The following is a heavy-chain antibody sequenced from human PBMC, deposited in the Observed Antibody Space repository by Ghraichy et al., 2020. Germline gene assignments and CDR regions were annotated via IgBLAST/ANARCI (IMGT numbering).Heavy chain of an antibody. V-gene: IGHV3-48*02. CDR3: AVSSHKNWFDP. J-gene: IGHJ5*02. CDR1: GFTSNTNS. Sequence: GGSLRLSCAATGFTSNTNSINWLRQAPGKGLEWVSYISYSSSIIYYADSVKGRFTISRDNAKNSLYLQMNSLRDEDTAVYYCAVSSHKNWFDPCGQGTLVTVS. D-gene: IGHD6-13*01. CDR2: ISYSSSII.